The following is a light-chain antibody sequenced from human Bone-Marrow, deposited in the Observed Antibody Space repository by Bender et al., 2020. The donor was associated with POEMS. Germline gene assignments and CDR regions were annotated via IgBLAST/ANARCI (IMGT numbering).Light chain of an antibody. V-gene: IGLV2-8*01. CDR3: SSYAGGSNWV. J-gene: IGLJ3*02. CDR2: DVS. CDR1: SSDVGNYNS. Sequence: QSALTQPPSASGSPGQSVTISCTGTSSDVGNYNSVSWYQKHPDKAPQLIIYDVSKRPSGVPDRFSGSKSGDTASLTVSGLRAEDEADYYCSSYAGGSNWVFGGGTKLTVL.